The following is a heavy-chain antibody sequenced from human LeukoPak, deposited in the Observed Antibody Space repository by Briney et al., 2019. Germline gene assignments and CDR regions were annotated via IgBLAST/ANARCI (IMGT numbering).Heavy chain of an antibody. CDR3: ARARHGYIYGYRPNELGHFFDY. CDR1: GGSISRSGYY. Sequence: SETLSLTCTVSGGSISRSGYYWGWIRQTPGKGLEWIGSIYCSGSTYYKSSLKSRVTISLDTSKNQFSLKLSSVTAADTAVYYCARARHGYIYGYRPNELGHFFDYWGQGTLVTVSS. V-gene: IGHV4-39*07. CDR2: IYCSGST. J-gene: IGHJ4*02. D-gene: IGHD5-18*01.